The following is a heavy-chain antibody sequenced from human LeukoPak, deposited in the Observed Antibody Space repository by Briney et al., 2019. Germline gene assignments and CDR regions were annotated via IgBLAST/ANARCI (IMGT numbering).Heavy chain of an antibody. V-gene: IGHV4-38-2*01. CDR3: ASYVDTAMVCDY. CDR1: GYSISGGYY. J-gene: IGHJ4*02. D-gene: IGHD5-18*01. Sequence: SETLSLTCAVSGYSISGGYYWGWIRQPPGKGLEWIGCIYHSGSTYYNPSVKSRVTISVDTSKNQFSLKLSSVTAADTAVYYCASYVDTAMVCDYWGQGTLVTVSS. CDR2: IYHSGST.